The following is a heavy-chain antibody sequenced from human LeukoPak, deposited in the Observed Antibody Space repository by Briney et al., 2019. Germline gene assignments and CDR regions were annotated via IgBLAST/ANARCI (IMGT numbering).Heavy chain of an antibody. V-gene: IGHV3-9*01. Sequence: GRSLRLTCAASGFAFDDSAMHWVRQAPGKGLEWVSGIKSDGVTMGYAASVRGRFTISRENAKNSLYLQMDNLRADDTAVYYCARAPYCSSVSCYRYFDFWGQGTLVTVSS. CDR3: ARAPYCSSVSCYRYFDF. CDR1: GFAFDDSA. D-gene: IGHD2-2*01. CDR2: IKSDGVTM. J-gene: IGHJ4*02.